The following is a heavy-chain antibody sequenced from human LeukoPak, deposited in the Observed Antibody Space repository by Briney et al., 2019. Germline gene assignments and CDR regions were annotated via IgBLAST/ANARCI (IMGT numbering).Heavy chain of an antibody. CDR3: ARGLSSIAARQSDY. Sequence: SETLSLTCAVYGGSFSGYYWSWLRQPPGKGLEWLGEINHSGSTNYNPSLKSRVTISVDTSKNQFSLKLSSVTAADTAVYYCARGLSSIAARQSDYWGQGTLVTVSS. D-gene: IGHD6-6*01. CDR2: INHSGST. CDR1: GGSFSGYY. J-gene: IGHJ4*02. V-gene: IGHV4-34*01.